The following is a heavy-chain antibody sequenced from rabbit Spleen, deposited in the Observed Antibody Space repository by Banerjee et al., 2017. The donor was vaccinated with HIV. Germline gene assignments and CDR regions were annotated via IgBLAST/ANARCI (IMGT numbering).Heavy chain of an antibody. D-gene: IGHD8-1*01. Sequence: QEQLVESGGDLVKPGGSLTLTCTASGVSFSSNHYMCWVRQAPGKGLEWIACIEGGSSAFSYFASWAKGRFTISKTSSTTVTLQMTSLTAADTATYFCARDSGSSFSTYGMDLWGPGTLVTAS. CDR2: IEGGSSAFS. CDR3: ARDSGSSFSTYGMDL. CDR1: GVSFSSNHY. V-gene: IGHV1S45*01. J-gene: IGHJ6*01.